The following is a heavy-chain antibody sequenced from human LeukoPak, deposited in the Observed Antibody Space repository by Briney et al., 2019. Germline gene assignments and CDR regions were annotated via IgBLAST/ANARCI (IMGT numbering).Heavy chain of an antibody. CDR1: GDSVSSNSVA. V-gene: IGHV6-1*01. Sequence: SQTLSLTCAISGDSVSSNSVACNWIRQSPSRGLEWLGRTYHRSKWNNEYAESVRSRITINPDTSKNQFSLQLDSVTPEDTAVYYCARERYYFDYWGQGTLVTVSS. CDR2: TYHRSKWNN. J-gene: IGHJ4*02. CDR3: ARERYYFDY.